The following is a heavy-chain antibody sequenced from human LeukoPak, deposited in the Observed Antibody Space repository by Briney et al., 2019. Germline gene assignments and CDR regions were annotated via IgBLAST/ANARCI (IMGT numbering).Heavy chain of an antibody. J-gene: IGHJ4*02. CDR3: ARATSWIDY. D-gene: IGHD3-16*01. CDR1: GYILTGYY. Sequence: ATVTVSCKASGYILTGYYIHWVRRAPGKGLEWIGCVYSNSGDTKYAQKFKGRFTMARDTSTTTIYLELSSLRSDDTAVYFCARATSWIDYWGQGTLVTVSS. CDR2: VYSNSGDT. V-gene: IGHV1-2*02.